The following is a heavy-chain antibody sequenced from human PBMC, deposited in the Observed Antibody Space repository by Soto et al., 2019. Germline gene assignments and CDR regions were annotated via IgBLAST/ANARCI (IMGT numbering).Heavy chain of an antibody. CDR3: ARQLLGFCSSSSCLDYYYYCMDV. V-gene: IGHV5-51*01. CDR2: IYPGDSET. Sequence: GESLKISCKGPGYSFTTYWIGWVRQMPGKGLEWIGIIYPGDSETRYNPSFQGQVTISANKSISTANLQWSSLKASDTAMHYCARQLLGFCSSSSCLDYYYYCMDVWGQGTTVTVSS. J-gene: IGHJ6*02. D-gene: IGHD2-2*01. CDR1: GYSFTTYW.